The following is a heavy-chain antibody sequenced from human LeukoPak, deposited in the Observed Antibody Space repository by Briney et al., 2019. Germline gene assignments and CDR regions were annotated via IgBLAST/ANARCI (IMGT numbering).Heavy chain of an antibody. CDR2: ISSSGSTI. J-gene: IGHJ4*02. CDR3: ARDHPDLDY. Sequence: GGSLRLFCTASGFIVSSNYMTWVRQAPGKGLEWVSYISSSGSTIFYADSVKGRFTISRDNAKNSLYLQMNSLRAEDTAVYYCARDHPDLDYWGQGTLVTVSS. CDR1: GFIVSSNY. V-gene: IGHV3-48*03.